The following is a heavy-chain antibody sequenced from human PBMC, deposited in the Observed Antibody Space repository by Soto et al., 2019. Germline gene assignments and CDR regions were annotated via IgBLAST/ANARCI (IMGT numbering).Heavy chain of an antibody. D-gene: IGHD2-15*01. V-gene: IGHV1-3*01. Sequence: ASVKASCKASGYTFTSYAMHWVRQAPGQRLEWMGWINAGNGNTKYSQKFQGRVTITRDTSASTAYMELSSLRSEDTAVYYCATTRHCSGGSCLNNAFDIWGQGTMVTVSS. CDR1: GYTFTSYA. J-gene: IGHJ3*02. CDR2: INAGNGNT. CDR3: ATTRHCSGGSCLNNAFDI.